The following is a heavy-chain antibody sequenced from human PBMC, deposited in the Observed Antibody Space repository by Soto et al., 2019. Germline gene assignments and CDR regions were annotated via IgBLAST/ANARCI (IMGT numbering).Heavy chain of an antibody. D-gene: IGHD1-26*01. Sequence: QVQLVESGGGSVMPGGSLRLSCVASGFSLTAYYMTWIRQAPGKGLEWVSFISTTGSSIYYADSVKGRFTIYRDNAKNSLYLQMNSLRAEDTAVYHCAVGHYFAFDAWGQGTMVTVSS. J-gene: IGHJ3*01. CDR1: GFSLTAYY. V-gene: IGHV3-11*04. CDR2: ISTTGSSI. CDR3: AVGHYFAFDA.